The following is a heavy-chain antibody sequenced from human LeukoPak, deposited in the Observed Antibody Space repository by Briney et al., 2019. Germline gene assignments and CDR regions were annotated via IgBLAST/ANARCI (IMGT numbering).Heavy chain of an antibody. V-gene: IGHV3-30*18. J-gene: IGHJ4*02. CDR1: GFAFSNYA. CDR2: ISYDATKQ. CDR3: AKSGWQLTSAYYFDY. D-gene: IGHD2-15*01. Sequence: GGSLRLSCAASGFAFSNYAMHWVRQAPVTGLEWVAVISYDATKQYYADSVKGRFTISRDNSKNTLYLQMNSLRTEDTAVYYCAKSGWQLTSAYYFDYWGQGTLVTVSS.